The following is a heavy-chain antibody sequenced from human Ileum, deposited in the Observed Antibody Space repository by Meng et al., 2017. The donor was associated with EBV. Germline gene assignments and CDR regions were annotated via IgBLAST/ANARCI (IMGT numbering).Heavy chain of an antibody. V-gene: IGHV1-18*01. D-gene: IGHD4-17*01. CDR1: GYTFINNG. J-gene: IGHJ4*02. CDR3: ASNGDEVDY. CDR2: ISTFSGNT. Sequence: QVQLVQSGGEVKKPGASVKVSCKASGYTFINNGFSWVRQAPGQGLEWMGWISTFSGNTNYAQKFQGRLTVTTDTSTNTAYMELRNLRSDDTAVYYCASNGDEVDYWGQGTLVTVSS.